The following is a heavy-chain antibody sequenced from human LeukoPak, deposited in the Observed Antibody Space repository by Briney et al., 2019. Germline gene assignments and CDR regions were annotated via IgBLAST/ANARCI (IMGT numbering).Heavy chain of an antibody. CDR3: ARGRRILGGPENAGDFFDF. CDR2: INPNSGAT. Sequence: ASVKVSCKASGYALTDYYLHWVRQAPGHGLKWMGWINPNSGATHYAQSFQARVTMTRDTSIGSGYMELTGLESADTAVYYCARGRRILGGPENAGDFFDFWGQGSLVTVSS. J-gene: IGHJ4*01. D-gene: IGHD3-16*01. V-gene: IGHV1-2*02. CDR1: GYALTDYY.